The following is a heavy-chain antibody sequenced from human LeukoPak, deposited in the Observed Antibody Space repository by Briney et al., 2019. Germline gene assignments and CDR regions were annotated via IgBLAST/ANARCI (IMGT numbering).Heavy chain of an antibody. CDR2: SYPGDSDT. CDR3: ARRPQSYAGRYGPFDY. V-gene: IGHV5-51*01. J-gene: IGHJ4*02. CDR1: GYSFTSYW. D-gene: IGHD2-2*01. Sequence: GESLKISCKGSGYSFTSYWIGWVRQMPGKGLEWMGISYPGDSDTRYSPSFQGQVTISADKSISTAYLQWCSLKASDTAMYYCARRPQSYAGRYGPFDYWGQGTLVTVSS.